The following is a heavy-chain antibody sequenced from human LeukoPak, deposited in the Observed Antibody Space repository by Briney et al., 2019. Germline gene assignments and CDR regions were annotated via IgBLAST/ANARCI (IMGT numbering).Heavy chain of an antibody. V-gene: IGHV1-69*02. J-gene: IGHJ6*02. CDR2: IIPILNIT. Sequence: SVKVSCKASGGTFSSYTISWVRQAPGQGLEWMGRIIPILNITDYAHNFQGRVTLTADKSTSTAYMEVSTMSSADKAVYYCAKDGAVVVATSVYYYYYGMDVWGQGTTVTVSS. CDR1: GGTFSSYT. D-gene: IGHD2-15*01. CDR3: AKDGAVVVATSVYYYYYGMDV.